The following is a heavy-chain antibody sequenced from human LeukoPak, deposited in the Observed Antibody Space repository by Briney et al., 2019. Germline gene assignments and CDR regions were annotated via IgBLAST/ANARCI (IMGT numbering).Heavy chain of an antibody. CDR2: ILPIFGTA. Sequence: SVKVSCTASGGTFSSYAISWVRQAPGHGLEWMGGILPIFGTANYAQKFQGRVTITTDESTSTAYMELSSLRSEDTAVYYCARVKSTGTTANAFDIWGQGTMVTVSS. CDR3: ARVKSTGTTANAFDI. V-gene: IGHV1-69*05. CDR1: GGTFSSYA. J-gene: IGHJ3*02. D-gene: IGHD1-1*01.